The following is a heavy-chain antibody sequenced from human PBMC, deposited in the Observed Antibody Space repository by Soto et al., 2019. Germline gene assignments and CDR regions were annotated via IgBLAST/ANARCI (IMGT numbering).Heavy chain of an antibody. CDR2: INSNTGGT. Sequence: SLKVSCKASGYTFKDYFLHWVRQAPGQGLEWMGWINSNTGGTNYAQKFQGRVTMTRDTPISTAYMELSRLTSDDTAVYHCARESVVTGTHHFDYWGQGTLVTVSS. CDR1: GYTFKDYF. V-gene: IGHV1-2*02. J-gene: IGHJ4*02. CDR3: ARESVVTGTHHFDY. D-gene: IGHD1-7*01.